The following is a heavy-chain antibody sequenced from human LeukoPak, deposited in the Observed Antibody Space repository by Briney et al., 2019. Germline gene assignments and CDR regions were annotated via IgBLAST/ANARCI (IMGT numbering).Heavy chain of an antibody. CDR2: IYSGGAT. CDR1: GFIVSDDY. J-gene: IGHJ4*02. V-gene: IGHV3-53*01. Sequence: GGSLRLSCAASGFIVSDDYISRVRQPPGKGLEWVSVIYSGGATLYADSVKGRFTISRDNSKNTVHLQMNSLRAEDAAVYYCASGGKYCTGGACYGDWGQGTLVTVSS. CDR3: ASGGKYCTGGACYGD. D-gene: IGHD2-8*02.